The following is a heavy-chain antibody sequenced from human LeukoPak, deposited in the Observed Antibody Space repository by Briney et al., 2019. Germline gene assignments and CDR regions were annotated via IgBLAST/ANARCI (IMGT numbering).Heavy chain of an antibody. CDR3: ARDYDSSGYYDY. D-gene: IGHD3-22*01. J-gene: IGHJ4*02. V-gene: IGHV1-46*01. CDR2: INPSGGST. Sequence: ASVKVSCKASGYTFTSYHMHWVLQAPGQGLEWMGIINPSGGSTSYAQKFQGRVTMTRDTSTSTVHMELSSLRSEDTAVYYCARDYDSSGYYDYWGQGTLVTVSS. CDR1: GYTFTSYH.